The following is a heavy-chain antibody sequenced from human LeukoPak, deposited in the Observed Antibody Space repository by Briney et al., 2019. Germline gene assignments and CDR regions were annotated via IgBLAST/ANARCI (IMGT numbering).Heavy chain of an antibody. CDR2: ISYDGSNK. V-gene: IGHV3-30*03. CDR3: VRREAGGSNSWFYFDY. CDR1: GFTFSSYG. J-gene: IGHJ4*02. Sequence: PGRSLRLSCAASGFTFSSYGMHWVRQAPGKGLEWVAVISYDGSNKYYADSVKGRFTISRDNSKNTLYLQMSSLSAEDTAMYYCVRREAGGSNSWFYFDYWGQGTPVRVSS. D-gene: IGHD6-13*01.